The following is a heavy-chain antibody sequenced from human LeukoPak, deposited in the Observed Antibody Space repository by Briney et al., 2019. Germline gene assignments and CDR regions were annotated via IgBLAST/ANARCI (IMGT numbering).Heavy chain of an antibody. D-gene: IGHD4-17*01. Sequence: SGTLSLTCAVSGGSISSSNWWSWVRQPPGKGLEWIGEIYHSGSTNYNPSLKSRVTISVDKSRNQFSLKLSSVTAADTAVYYCARGVPIHGDYVHWFDPWGQGTLVTVSS. J-gene: IGHJ5*02. CDR1: GGSISSSNW. CDR3: ARGVPIHGDYVHWFDP. CDR2: IYHSGST. V-gene: IGHV4-4*02.